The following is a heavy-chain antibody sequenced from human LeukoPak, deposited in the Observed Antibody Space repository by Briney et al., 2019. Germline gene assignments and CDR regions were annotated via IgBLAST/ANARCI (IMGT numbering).Heavy chain of an antibody. V-gene: IGHV3-23*01. CDR1: GFTFSSFA. CDR3: AKEWLYGSGSYFDY. CDR2: ISGSGGST. D-gene: IGHD3-10*01. Sequence: GGSRRLSCAASGFTFSSFAMSWVRKAPGKGREWVSAISGSGGSTYYADSVKGRFTISRDNSKNTLYLQMNSLRAEDTAVYYCAKEWLYGSGSYFDYWGQGTLVTVSS. J-gene: IGHJ4*02.